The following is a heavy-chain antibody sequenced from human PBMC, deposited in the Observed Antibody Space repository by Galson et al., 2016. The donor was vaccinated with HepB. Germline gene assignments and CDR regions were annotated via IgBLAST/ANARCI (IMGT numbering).Heavy chain of an antibody. Sequence: SLRLSCAASGFTFSSYGMNWVRQAPGKGLEWVSYIVSGSDTIYYADSVKGRFTISRDNAKNSLYLQMIGLRDEDTAVYYCARGQDTSVEIYYYSMDVWGQGTTVTVSS. V-gene: IGHV3-48*02. CDR2: IVSGSDTI. CDR3: ARGQDTSVEIYYYSMDV. D-gene: IGHD5-18*01. J-gene: IGHJ6*02. CDR1: GFTFSSYG.